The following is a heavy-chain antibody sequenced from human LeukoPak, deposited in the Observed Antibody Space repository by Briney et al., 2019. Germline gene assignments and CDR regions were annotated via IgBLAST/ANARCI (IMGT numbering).Heavy chain of an antibody. CDR2: ISYDGSNK. Sequence: PGGPLRLSCAASGFTFSSYGMHWVRQAPGKGLEWVAVISYDGSNKYYADSVKGRFTISRDNSKNTLYLQMNSLRAEDTAVYYCAKAKKGYCSGGSCPSIDYWGQGTLVTVSS. J-gene: IGHJ4*02. D-gene: IGHD2-15*01. V-gene: IGHV3-30*18. CDR1: GFTFSSYG. CDR3: AKAKKGYCSGGSCPSIDY.